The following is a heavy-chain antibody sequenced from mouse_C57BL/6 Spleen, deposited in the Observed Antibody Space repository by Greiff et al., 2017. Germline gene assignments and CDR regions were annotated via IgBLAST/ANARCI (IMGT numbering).Heavy chain of an antibody. Sequence: VQRVESGPGLVQPSQSLSITCTVSGFSLTSYGVHWVRQSPGKGLEWLGVIWSGGSTDYNAAFISRLSISKDNSKSQVFFKMNSLQADDTAIYYCARTRITTVVADWYFDVWGTGTTVTVSS. J-gene: IGHJ1*03. V-gene: IGHV2-2*01. CDR3: ARTRITTVVADWYFDV. CDR2: IWSGGST. D-gene: IGHD1-1*01. CDR1: GFSLTSYG.